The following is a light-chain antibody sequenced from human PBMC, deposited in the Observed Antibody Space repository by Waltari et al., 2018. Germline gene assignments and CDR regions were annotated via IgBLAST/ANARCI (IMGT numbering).Light chain of an antibody. CDR2: KDT. CDR3: YSAADNDLGV. V-gene: IGLV3-27*01. J-gene: IGLJ3*02. CDR1: VLAYKY. Sequence: FVLTQTSSLSVSPGQTVRSTSSGDVLAYKYARWFQHRPGQAPILIISKDTERPSGIPERFSGSSSGTTVTLTIGGAQVEDEADYYCYSAADNDLGVFGGGTKLTVL.